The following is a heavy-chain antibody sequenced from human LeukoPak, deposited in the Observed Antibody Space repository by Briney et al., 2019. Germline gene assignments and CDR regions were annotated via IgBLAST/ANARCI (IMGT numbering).Heavy chain of an antibody. D-gene: IGHD6-13*01. CDR1: GFTVSSNY. V-gene: IGHV3-66*01. Sequence: GGSLRLSCAASGFTVSSNYMSWVRQAPGKGLERVSVIYSGGSTYYADSVKGRFTISRDNSKNTLYLQMNSLRAEDTAVYYCARDLSSSWYPAFDIWGQGTMVTVSS. CDR2: IYSGGST. J-gene: IGHJ3*02. CDR3: ARDLSSSWYPAFDI.